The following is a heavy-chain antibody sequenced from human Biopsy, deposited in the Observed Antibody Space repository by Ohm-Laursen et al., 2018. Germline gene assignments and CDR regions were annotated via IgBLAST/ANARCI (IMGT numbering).Heavy chain of an antibody. Sequence: SLRLSCAAPGFTFSRHGMHWVRQAPGKGLEWVAVLWYDGTNKYYADSVKGRFTISRDNSKNTLYLQMNSLRAEDTAMYYCARPTNARAGGAPFDIWGQGTMVTVSS. CDR1: GFTFSRHG. J-gene: IGHJ3*02. D-gene: IGHD1-1*01. V-gene: IGHV3-33*01. CDR2: LWYDGTNK. CDR3: ARPTNARAGGAPFDI.